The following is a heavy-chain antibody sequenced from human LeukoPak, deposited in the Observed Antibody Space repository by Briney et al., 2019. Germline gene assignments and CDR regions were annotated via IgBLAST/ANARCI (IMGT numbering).Heavy chain of an antibody. D-gene: IGHD2-2*01. J-gene: IGHJ4*02. Sequence: TSETLSLSCIHSGGSVSRYYWRWIRQSPGKGLEWIRYIHNSGRTNYNPSLKSRVTGFVDTSKNQVSLRLSSVTAADTAVYNCADHGTICSESYIDDWGQGALVTVSS. V-gene: IGHV4-4*08. CDR2: IHNSGRT. CDR3: ADHGTICSESYIDD. CDR1: GGSVSRYY.